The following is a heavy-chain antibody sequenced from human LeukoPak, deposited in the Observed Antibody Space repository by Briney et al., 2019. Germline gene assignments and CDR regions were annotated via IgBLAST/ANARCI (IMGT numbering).Heavy chain of an antibody. D-gene: IGHD3-10*01. CDR3: AKDGAPYYYGSGSPPC. CDR2: IKQDGSEI. J-gene: IGHJ4*02. CDR1: GFTFSSYW. V-gene: IGHV3-7*03. Sequence: GGSLRLSCAASGFTFSSYWMNWVRQAPGKGLEWVANIKQDGSEINYVDSVKGRFTISRDNSKNTLYLQMNSLRAEDTAVYYCAKDGAPYYYGSGSPPCWGQGTLVTVSS.